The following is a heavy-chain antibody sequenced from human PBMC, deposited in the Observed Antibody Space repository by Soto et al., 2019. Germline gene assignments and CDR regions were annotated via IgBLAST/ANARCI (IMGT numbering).Heavy chain of an antibody. D-gene: IGHD3-10*01. Sequence: GGSLRLSCAASGFTFSSYAMSWVRQAPGKGLEWVSAISGSGGSTYYADSVKGRFTISRDNSKNTLYLQMNSLRAEDTAVYYCAKNQDSASGIYTDYLGHGTPVTAST. J-gene: IGHJ4*01. CDR2: ISGSGGST. V-gene: IGHV3-23*01. CDR3: AKNQDSASGIYTDY. CDR1: GFTFSSYA.